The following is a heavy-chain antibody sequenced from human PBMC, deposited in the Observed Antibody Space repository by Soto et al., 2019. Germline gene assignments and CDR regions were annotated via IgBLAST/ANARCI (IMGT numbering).Heavy chain of an antibody. J-gene: IGHJ5*02. V-gene: IGHV4-59*01. CDR2: IYYSGST. CDR1: GGSISSYY. CDR3: ARDGSGSSGWHLEGWFDP. Sequence: NPSETLSLTCTVSGGSISSYYWSWIRQPPGKGLEWIGYIYYSGSTNYNPSLKSRVTISVDTSKNQFSLKLSSVTAADTAVYYCARDGSGSSGWHLEGWFDPWGQGTLVTVSS. D-gene: IGHD6-19*01.